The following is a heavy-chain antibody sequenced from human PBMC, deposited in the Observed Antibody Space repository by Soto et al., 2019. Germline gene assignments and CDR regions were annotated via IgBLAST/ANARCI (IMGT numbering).Heavy chain of an antibody. CDR1: GFTVSSNY. V-gene: IGHV3-53*01. CDR2: IYSGGST. J-gene: IGHJ6*02. Sequence: PGGSLRLSCAASGFTVSSNYMSWVRQAPGKGLEWVSVIYSGGSTYYADSVKGRFTISRDNAKNTLYLQMNSLRAEDTAVYYCAREGPWGSGVMDVWGQGTTVTFSS. D-gene: IGHD3-16*01. CDR3: AREGPWGSGVMDV.